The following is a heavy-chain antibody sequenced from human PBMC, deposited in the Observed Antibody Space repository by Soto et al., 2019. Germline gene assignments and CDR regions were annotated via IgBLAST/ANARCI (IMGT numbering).Heavy chain of an antibody. V-gene: IGHV4-31*03. CDR3: ARARYCSSTSCSAANFDY. CDR2: IYYSGST. D-gene: IGHD2-2*01. CDR1: GGSISSGGYY. Sequence: QVQLQESGPGLVKPSQTLSLTCTVSGGSISSGGYYWSWIRQHPGKGLEWIGYIYYSGSTYYNPSLRSRVTIEGYTSKIQFSLKLSSVTAADTAVYYCARARYCSSTSCSAANFDYWGQGTLVTVSS. J-gene: IGHJ4*02.